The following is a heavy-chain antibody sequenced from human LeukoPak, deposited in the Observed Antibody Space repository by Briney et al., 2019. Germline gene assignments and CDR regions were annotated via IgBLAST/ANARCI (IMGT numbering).Heavy chain of an antibody. CDR3: ARDILTGAQSRYQH. Sequence: GGSLRLSCAASGFTFSSYSMNWVRQAPGKGLEWVSSISSSSSYIYYADSVKGRFTISRDNAKNSLYLQMNSLRAEDTAVYYCARDILTGAQSRYQHWGQGTLVTVSS. CDR1: GFTFSSYS. D-gene: IGHD3-9*01. V-gene: IGHV3-21*01. J-gene: IGHJ1*01. CDR2: ISSSSSYI.